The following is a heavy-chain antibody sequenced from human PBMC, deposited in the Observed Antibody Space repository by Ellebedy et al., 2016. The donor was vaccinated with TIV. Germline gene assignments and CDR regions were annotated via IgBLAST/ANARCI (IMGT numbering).Heavy chain of an antibody. D-gene: IGHD3-10*01. CDR3: ARGMVWITMVQGFDP. V-gene: IGHV1-18*01. CDR2: ISAYNGNT. Sequence: ASVKVSXKASGYTFTSYDINWVRQATGQGLEWMGWISAYNGNTNYAQKLQGRVTMTTDTSTSTAYMELRSLRSDDTAVYYCARGMVWITMVQGFDPWGQGTLVTVSS. CDR1: GYTFTSYD. J-gene: IGHJ5*02.